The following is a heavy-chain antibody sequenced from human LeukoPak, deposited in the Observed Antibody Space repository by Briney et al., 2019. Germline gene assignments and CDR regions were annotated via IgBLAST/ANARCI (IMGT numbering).Heavy chain of an antibody. CDR1: GGSISSSSYY. CDR3: ARRQPNEYYYGSGTIGWFDP. V-gene: IGHV4-39*01. D-gene: IGHD3-10*01. CDR2: IYYSGST. J-gene: IGHJ5*02. Sequence: SETLSLICTVSGGSISSSSYYWGWIRQPPGKGLEWIGSIYYSGSTYYNPSLKSRVTISVDTSKNQFSLKLSSVTAADTAVYYCARRQPNEYYYGSGTIGWFDPWGQGTLVTASS.